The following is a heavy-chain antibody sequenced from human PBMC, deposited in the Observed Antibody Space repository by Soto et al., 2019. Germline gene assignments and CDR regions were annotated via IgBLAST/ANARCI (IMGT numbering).Heavy chain of an antibody. J-gene: IGHJ5*02. Sequence: GASVKVSCKASGGTFSSYAISWVRQAPGQGLEWMGIINPSGGSTSYAQKFQGRVTMTRDTSTSTVYMELSSLRDEDTAVYYCARGLGVDNNGFDPWGQGTLVTVSS. CDR1: GGTFSSYA. V-gene: IGHV1-46*01. CDR3: ARGLGVDNNGFDP. CDR2: INPSGGST. D-gene: IGHD2-21*01.